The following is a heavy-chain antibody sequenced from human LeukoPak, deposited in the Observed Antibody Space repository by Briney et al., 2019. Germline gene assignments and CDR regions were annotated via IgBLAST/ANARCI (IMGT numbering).Heavy chain of an antibody. CDR3: ASQRIYYYYGMDV. V-gene: IGHV1-18*01. CDR1: GYTFTSYG. CDR2: ISAYNGNT. D-gene: IGHD2-15*01. J-gene: IGHJ6*02. Sequence: ASVKVSCKASGYTFTSYGISWVRQAPGQGLEWMGWISAYNGNTNYAQKLQGRVTMTTDTSTSTAYTELRSLRSDDTAVYYCASQRIYYYYGMDVWGQGTTVTVSS.